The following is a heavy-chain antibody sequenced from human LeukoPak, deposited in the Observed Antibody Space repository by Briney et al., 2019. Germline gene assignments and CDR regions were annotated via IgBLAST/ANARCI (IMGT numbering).Heavy chain of an antibody. D-gene: IGHD3-10*01. J-gene: IGHJ4*02. Sequence: SQTLSLTCTVSGGSISSGNYYWSWIRQPAGKGLEWIGRIYTSGSTYYNPSLKSRVTISVDTSKNQFSLKLSSVTAADVAVYYCTSAGSYWVDSWGQGTLVTVSS. CDR3: TSAGSYWVDS. V-gene: IGHV4-61*02. CDR1: GGSISSGNYY. CDR2: IYTSGST.